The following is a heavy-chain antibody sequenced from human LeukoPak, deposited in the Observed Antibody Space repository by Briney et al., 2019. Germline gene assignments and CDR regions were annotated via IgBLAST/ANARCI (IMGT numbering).Heavy chain of an antibody. J-gene: IGHJ5*02. CDR3: ARVTRSPFGWFDP. Sequence: GGSLRLSCAASGFTFSSYSMNWVRQAPGKGLEWVSSISSSSSYIYYADSVKGRFTISRDNAKNSLYLQMNSLRVEDTAVYYCARVTRSPFGWFDPWGQGTLVTVSS. D-gene: IGHD2-21*02. V-gene: IGHV3-21*01. CDR2: ISSSSSYI. CDR1: GFTFSSYS.